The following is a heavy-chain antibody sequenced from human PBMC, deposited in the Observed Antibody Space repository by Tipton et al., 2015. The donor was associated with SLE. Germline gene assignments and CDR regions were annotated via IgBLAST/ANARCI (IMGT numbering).Heavy chain of an antibody. CDR2: IYTSGIT. V-gene: IGHV4-61*02. J-gene: IGHJ3*02. CDR1: GGSINSESYY. D-gene: IGHD5/OR15-5a*01. Sequence: TLSLTCTVSGGSINSESYYWSWIRQPAGKGLEWIGRIYTSGITNYNPSLKSRVTMSVDTSKNQFSLKLSSVTAADTAVYYCAGVSRDAFEIWGQGTMVTVSS. CDR3: AGVSRDAFEI.